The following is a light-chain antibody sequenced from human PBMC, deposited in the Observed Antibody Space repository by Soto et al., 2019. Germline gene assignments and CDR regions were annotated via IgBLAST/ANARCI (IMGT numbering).Light chain of an antibody. V-gene: IGLV2-23*01. CDR2: EDI. CDR3: CSYASGNTYV. CDR1: SGDVGTYNL. J-gene: IGLJ1*01. Sequence: QSVLTQPASVSGSPGQSITISCTGTSGDVGTYNLVSWYQQHPGKAPKLLIYEDIKRPSGVSNRFSGSKSGNTASLTISGLQAEDEADYYCCSYASGNTYVFGTGTKLTVL.